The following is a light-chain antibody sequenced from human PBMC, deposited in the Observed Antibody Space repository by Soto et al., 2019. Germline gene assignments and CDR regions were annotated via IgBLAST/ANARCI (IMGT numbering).Light chain of an antibody. CDR1: SSDIGGYNF. CDR2: EVN. Sequence: QSALTQPPSASGSPGQSVTISCTGTSSDIGGYNFVSWYQQHPGKAPKLMIDEVNKRPSGVPDRFSGSKSGNTASLTVSGLQAEDEADYYCQSYDSTLSARYVFGTGTKLTVL. CDR3: QSYDSTLSARYV. V-gene: IGLV2-8*01. J-gene: IGLJ1*01.